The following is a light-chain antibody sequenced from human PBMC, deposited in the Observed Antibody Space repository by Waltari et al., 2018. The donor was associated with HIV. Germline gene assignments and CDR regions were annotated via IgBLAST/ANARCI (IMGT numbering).Light chain of an antibody. CDR1: QSVSSSY. CDR2: GAS. J-gene: IGKJ3*01. V-gene: IGKV3-20*01. Sequence: EIVLTQSPGTLSLSPGARATLSGRASQSVSSSYLAWYQQKPGQAPRLLIYGASSRATGIPDRFSGSGSGTDFTLTISRLEPEDFAVYYCQQYGSSPRITFGPGTKVDIK. CDR3: QQYGSSPRIT.